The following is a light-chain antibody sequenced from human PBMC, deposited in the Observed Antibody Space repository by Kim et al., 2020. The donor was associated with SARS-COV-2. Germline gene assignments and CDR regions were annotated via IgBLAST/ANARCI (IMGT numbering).Light chain of an antibody. CDR2: SNN. CDR3: AAWDNSLNVWV. CDR1: SSNIGINS. Sequence: GERVTISCSGSSSNIGINSVSWYKQLPGTAPKLHIYSNNQRPSGVPDRFSGSKSGTSASLAISGLQSEDEADYYCAAWDNSLNVWVFGGGTQLTVL. V-gene: IGLV1-44*01. J-gene: IGLJ3*02.